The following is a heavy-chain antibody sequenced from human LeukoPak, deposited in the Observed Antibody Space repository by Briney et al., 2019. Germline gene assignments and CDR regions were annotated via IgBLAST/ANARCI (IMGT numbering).Heavy chain of an antibody. CDR3: ARRVVPGDAFDI. CDR1: GGSISSSSYY. Sequence: SETLSLTCTVSGGSISSSSYYWGWIRQPPGKGLEWIGSIYYSGSTNYNPSLKSRVTISVDTSKNQFSLKLSSVTAADTAVYYCARRVVPGDAFDIWGQGTMVTVSS. D-gene: IGHD3-3*01. J-gene: IGHJ3*02. CDR2: IYYSGST. V-gene: IGHV4-39*07.